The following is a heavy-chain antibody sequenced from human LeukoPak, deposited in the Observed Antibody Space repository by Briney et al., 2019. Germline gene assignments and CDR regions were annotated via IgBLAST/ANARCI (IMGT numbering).Heavy chain of an antibody. V-gene: IGHV3-30*03. J-gene: IGHJ4*02. CDR1: GFTFDSYG. CDR3: ARDLVGATDY. CDR2: ISYIGSNE. Sequence: PGGSLRLSCAASGFTFDSYGMHWVRQSPGKGLEWVAVISYIGSNEYYADSVKGRFTISRDNSKNTLYLQMNSLRAEDTAVYYCARDLVGATDYWGQGTLVTVSS. D-gene: IGHD1-26*01.